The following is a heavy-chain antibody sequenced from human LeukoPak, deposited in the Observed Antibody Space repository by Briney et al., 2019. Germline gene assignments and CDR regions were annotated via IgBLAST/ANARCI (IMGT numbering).Heavy chain of an antibody. CDR2: ISAYNGNT. Sequence: ASVKVSCKASGYTLTDYYMHWVRQAPGQGLEWMGWISAYNGNTNYAQKLQGRVTMTTDTSTSTAYMELRSLSSDDTAVYYCARVSPLYDSSGYPPVPKSYFDYWGQGTLVTVSS. CDR3: ARVSPLYDSSGYPPVPKSYFDY. D-gene: IGHD3-22*01. V-gene: IGHV1-18*04. CDR1: GYTLTDYY. J-gene: IGHJ4*02.